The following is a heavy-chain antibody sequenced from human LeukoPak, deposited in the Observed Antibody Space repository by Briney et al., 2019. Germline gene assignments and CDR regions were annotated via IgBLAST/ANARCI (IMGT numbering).Heavy chain of an antibody. Sequence: GGSLRLSCAASGFTFSSYSMHWVRQAPGKGLEWVSSTSSSSSYIYYADSVKGRFTISRDNAKNSLYLQMNSLRAEDTAVYYCARDDLVVVIANDYYMDVWGKGTTVTVSS. D-gene: IGHD2-21*01. J-gene: IGHJ6*03. V-gene: IGHV3-21*01. CDR3: ARDDLVVVIANDYYMDV. CDR2: TSSSSSYI. CDR1: GFTFSSYS.